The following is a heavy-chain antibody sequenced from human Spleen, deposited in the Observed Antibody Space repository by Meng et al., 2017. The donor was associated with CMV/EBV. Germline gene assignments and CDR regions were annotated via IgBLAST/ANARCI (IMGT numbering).Heavy chain of an antibody. Sequence: KASGYTFTSYGISWVRQAPGQGLEWMGWISAYNGNTNYAQKLQGRVTMTTDTSTGTAYMELRSLRSDDTAVYYCARSYSSSWYPFQHWGQGTLVTVSS. J-gene: IGHJ1*01. CDR3: ARSYSSSWYPFQH. CDR1: GYTFTSYG. V-gene: IGHV1-18*01. CDR2: ISAYNGNT. D-gene: IGHD6-13*01.